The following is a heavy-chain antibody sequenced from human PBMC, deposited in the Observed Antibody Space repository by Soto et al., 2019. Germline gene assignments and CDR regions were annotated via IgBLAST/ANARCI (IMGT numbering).Heavy chain of an antibody. J-gene: IGHJ4*02. CDR1: GFTFSTYT. V-gene: IGHV3-21*01. D-gene: IGHD2-15*01. CDR2: IVSSSGYI. Sequence: EVQLVESGGGLVKPGGSLRLSCAASGFTFSTYTMNWVRQGPGKGLEWVASIVSSSGYIFYADSVKGRFTISRDNAKNSQYLQMNSLRAEDTAVYYCARGRVAATDGVDYWGQGTLVTVST. CDR3: ARGRVAATDGVDY.